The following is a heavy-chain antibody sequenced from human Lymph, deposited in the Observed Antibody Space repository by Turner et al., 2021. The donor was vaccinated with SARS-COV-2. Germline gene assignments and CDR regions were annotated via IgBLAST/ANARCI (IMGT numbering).Heavy chain of an antibody. CDR1: GGSMNSNY. Sequence: VQLQESGPRLVKPLGPRSFTCTVSGGSMNSNYWSWIRQPPGKRLEWIGYIYYRGSTNYNPSLKSRVTISVDTSKNQFSLKLTSVTAADTAIYYCARETVNNWVDPWGQGILVTVSS. CDR2: IYYRGST. D-gene: IGHD2-21*02. J-gene: IGHJ5*02. CDR3: ARETVNNWVDP. V-gene: IGHV4-59*01.